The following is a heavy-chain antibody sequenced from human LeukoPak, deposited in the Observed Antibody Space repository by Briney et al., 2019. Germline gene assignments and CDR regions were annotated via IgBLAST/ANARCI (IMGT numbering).Heavy chain of an antibody. J-gene: IGHJ4*02. Sequence: GGSLRLSCAASGFTFSSYGMHWVRQAPGKGLEWVAVIWYDGSNKYYADSVKGRFTISRDNSKNTLYLQMNSLRAEDTAVYYCANQDEYYDFWSGYYSDRGFDYWGQGTLVTVSS. CDR2: IWYDGSNK. D-gene: IGHD3-3*01. CDR3: ANQDEYYDFWSGYYSDRGFDY. CDR1: GFTFSSYG. V-gene: IGHV3-33*06.